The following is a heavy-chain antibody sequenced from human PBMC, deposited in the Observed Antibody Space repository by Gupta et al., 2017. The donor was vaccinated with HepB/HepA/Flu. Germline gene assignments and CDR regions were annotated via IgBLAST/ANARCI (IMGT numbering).Heavy chain of an antibody. V-gene: IGHV4-39*01. J-gene: IGHJ2*01. Sequence: QLQLQESGPGLVKPSETLSLTCNVSGGSISSSGNYWAWIRQPPGKGLEYIGSIYYTGSTFSDPSLKSRVTISVDTSKNHFSLNLSPVTASDTAVYFCARALGGWNWFLDLWGRGTLVTVSS. CDR3: ARALGGWNWFLDL. CDR1: GGSISSSGNY. CDR2: IYYTGST. D-gene: IGHD3-16*01.